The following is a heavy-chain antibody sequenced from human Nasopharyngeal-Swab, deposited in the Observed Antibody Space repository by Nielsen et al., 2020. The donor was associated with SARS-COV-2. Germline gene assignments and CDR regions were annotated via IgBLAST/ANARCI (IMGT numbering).Heavy chain of an antibody. D-gene: IGHD3-3*01. CDR3: ARADYDFWSGYPTFDY. Sequence: SETLSLTCAVSGGSISSGGSSWSWIRQPPGKGLEWIGYIYHSGSTYYNPSLKSRVTISVDRSKNQFSLKLSSVTAADTAVYYCARADYDFWSGYPTFDYWGQGTLVTVSS. CDR2: IYHSGST. CDR1: GGSISSGGSS. J-gene: IGHJ4*02. V-gene: IGHV4-30-2*01.